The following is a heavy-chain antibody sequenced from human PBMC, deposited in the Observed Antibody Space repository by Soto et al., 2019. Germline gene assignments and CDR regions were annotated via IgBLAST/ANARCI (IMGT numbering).Heavy chain of an antibody. CDR3: AKGGWLVFGHYFDY. CDR2: ITWNSGTI. CDR1: GFSFGDYA. J-gene: IGHJ4*02. V-gene: IGHV3-9*01. D-gene: IGHD6-19*01. Sequence: EVPLVESGGGLVQPGRSLRLSCAASGFSFGDYAMHWVRQAPGKGLEWVSGITWNSGTIGYADSVKGRFTISRDNAKNSLYLQMSSLRPEDTAFYYCAKGGWLVFGHYFDYWGQGTLVTVSS.